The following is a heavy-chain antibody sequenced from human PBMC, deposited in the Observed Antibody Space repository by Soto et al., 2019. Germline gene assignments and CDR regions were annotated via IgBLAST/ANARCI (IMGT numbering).Heavy chain of an antibody. Sequence: QITLKESGPTLVKPTQTLTLTCTFSGFSLSTSGVAVGWIRQPPGKALEWLALIYWDDDRRYSLFLKSRLTITKDPPKNQVVLTMTTMDPVDTATYYCTHMRSYYGSGRHAFDIWGQGTMVTVSS. CDR3: THMRSYYGSGRHAFDI. CDR2: IYWDDDR. D-gene: IGHD3-10*01. V-gene: IGHV2-5*02. J-gene: IGHJ3*02. CDR1: GFSLSTSGVA.